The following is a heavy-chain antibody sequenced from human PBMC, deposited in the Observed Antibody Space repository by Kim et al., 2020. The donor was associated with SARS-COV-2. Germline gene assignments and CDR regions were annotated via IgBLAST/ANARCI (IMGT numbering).Heavy chain of an antibody. CDR1: GFTFSSYE. CDR3: ARDFALYGSGSYGYFDL. CDR2: ISSSGSTI. D-gene: IGHD3-10*01. V-gene: IGHV3-48*03. Sequence: GGSLRLSCAASGFTFSSYEMNWVRQAPGKGLEWVSYISSSGSTIYYADSVKGRFTISRDNAKNSLYLQMNSLRAEDTAVYYCARDFALYGSGSYGYFDLWGRGTLVTVSS. J-gene: IGHJ2*01.